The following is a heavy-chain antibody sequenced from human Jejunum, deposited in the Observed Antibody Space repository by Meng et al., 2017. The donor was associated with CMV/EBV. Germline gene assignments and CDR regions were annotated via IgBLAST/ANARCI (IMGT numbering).Heavy chain of an antibody. Sequence: GASITSYDWSWIRQTPGKGLEWLGFIYYSGSTNYSPSLKSRVTISLDTSKSQFSLRLSSVPAADPAVYYCARDTSAWSGNYYFDYWGQGTLVTVSS. CDR1: GASITSYD. D-gene: IGHD6-19*01. J-gene: IGHJ4*02. CDR2: IYYSGST. V-gene: IGHV4-59*01. CDR3: ARDTSAWSGNYYFDY.